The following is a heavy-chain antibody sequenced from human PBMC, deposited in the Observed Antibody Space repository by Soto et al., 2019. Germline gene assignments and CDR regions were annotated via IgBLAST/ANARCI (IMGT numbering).Heavy chain of an antibody. CDR2: ISAYNGNT. CDR1: GYTPTNYD. V-gene: IGHV1-18*01. D-gene: IGHD1-26*01. J-gene: IGHJ4*02. Sequence: QVPLVQSGPEVKKPGASVKVSCKTSGYTPTNYDIGWVRQAPGQGLEYMGWISAYNGNTNYARKLQDRVTLTTDTSTRTAYMELRSLQSDDTAIYYCARGLSRRGTYDAFDSWGQGTLVTVSS. CDR3: ARGLSRRGTYDAFDS.